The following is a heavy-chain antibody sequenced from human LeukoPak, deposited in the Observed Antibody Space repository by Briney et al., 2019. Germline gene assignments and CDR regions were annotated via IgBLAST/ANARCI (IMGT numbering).Heavy chain of an antibody. CDR1: GFSVSGYW. Sequence: GGSLRLSCGASGFSVSGYWMNWVRQAPGKGLEWVGRIRSNSDGGTIDYAAPVKGRFTLSRDDSKTTLYLQMNSLQTEDTAVYYCATDFYDSTWGQETLVTVSS. V-gene: IGHV3-15*07. CDR2: IRSNSDGGTI. CDR3: ATDFYDST. D-gene: IGHD3-22*01. J-gene: IGHJ5*02.